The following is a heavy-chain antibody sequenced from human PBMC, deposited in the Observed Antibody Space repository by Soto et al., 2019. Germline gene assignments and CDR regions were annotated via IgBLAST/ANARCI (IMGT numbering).Heavy chain of an antibody. J-gene: IGHJ4*02. D-gene: IGHD2-15*01. CDR1: GGSVRSSTYY. CDR2: IYYSGRT. V-gene: IGHV4-39*01. CDR3: ARHTPAISISDH. Sequence: SETLSLTCTVSGGSVRSSTYYWGWIRQAPGKGLEWIASIYYSGRTHNNPALKSRVTMSVDTYTNQFSLKMNAVTAADTAVYYCARHTPAISISDHWGQGTLVTVSS.